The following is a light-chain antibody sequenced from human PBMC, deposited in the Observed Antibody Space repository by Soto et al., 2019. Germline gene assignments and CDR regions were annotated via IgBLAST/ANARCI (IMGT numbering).Light chain of an antibody. V-gene: IGKV3-11*01. Sequence: DIVLTQSPGTLSLSPGESATLSCRASQSVSSYLAWYQQKPGQAPRLLIYDASNRATGIPARFSGSGSGTDFTLTISSLEPEDFAVYYCQQRSNWPRWTFGQGTKVDIK. J-gene: IGKJ1*01. CDR1: QSVSSY. CDR3: QQRSNWPRWT. CDR2: DAS.